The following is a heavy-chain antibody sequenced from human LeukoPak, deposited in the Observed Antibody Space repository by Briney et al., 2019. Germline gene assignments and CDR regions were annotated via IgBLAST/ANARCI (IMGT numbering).Heavy chain of an antibody. V-gene: IGHV3-74*01. D-gene: IGHD5-18*01. CDR1: GFTFSSDW. CDR3: TRGRAHNYGYFDY. CDR2: ISSDGSST. J-gene: IGHJ4*02. Sequence: GGSLRLSCAASGFTFSSDWMHWVRQAPGKGLVWVSRISSDGSSTSYADSVKGRFTISRDNTKNTLYLQMNSLRAEDTAVYYCTRGRAHNYGYFDYWGREPWSPSPQ.